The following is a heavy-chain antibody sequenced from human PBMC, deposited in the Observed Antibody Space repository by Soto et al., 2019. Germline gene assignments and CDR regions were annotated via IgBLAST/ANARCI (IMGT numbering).Heavy chain of an antibody. Sequence: PWWSLRLSCSASVFTFTDHYMDWLRQAPGKGLEWVGRARNKVNSYIISYAASVKGRFIISRDDSKNSLYLQMNSLKTEDTAVYFCARLMGTSFDLWGRGTLVTVSS. CDR2: ARNKVNSYII. D-gene: IGHD2-8*01. CDR1: VFTFTDHY. V-gene: IGHV3-72*01. CDR3: ARLMGTSFDL. J-gene: IGHJ4*02.